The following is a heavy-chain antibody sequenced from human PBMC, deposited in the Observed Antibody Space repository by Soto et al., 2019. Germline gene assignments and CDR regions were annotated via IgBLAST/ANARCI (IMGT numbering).Heavy chain of an antibody. V-gene: IGHV3-11*01. D-gene: IGHD2-15*01. CDR1: GFTFSDYY. J-gene: IGHJ6*03. Sequence: QVQLVESGGGLVKPGGSLRLSCAASGFTFSDYYMSWIRQAPGKGLEWVSYISSGGSPIYYTDSVKGRFTISRDNAENSLYLKMNSMRDEDTAMYYCARDPRYCSGGNCYTAGEDHYYYYMDDWGKGTTVTVSS. CDR3: ARDPRYCSGGNCYTAGEDHYYYYMDD. CDR2: ISSGGSPI.